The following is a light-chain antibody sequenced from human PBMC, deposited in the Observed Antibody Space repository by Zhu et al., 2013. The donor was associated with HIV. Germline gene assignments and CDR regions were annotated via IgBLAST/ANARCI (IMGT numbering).Light chain of an antibody. Sequence: EIVLTQSPGTLSLSPGERATLSCRASQSISTSYLAWYQQKPGQAPRLLISGASSRATGVPDRFSGSGSGTDFTLTISSLEPEDFAVYYCQQRSNWPPITFGQGTRLEI. V-gene: IGKV3D-20*02. CDR3: QQRSNWPPIT. J-gene: IGKJ5*01. CDR1: QSISTSY. CDR2: GAS.